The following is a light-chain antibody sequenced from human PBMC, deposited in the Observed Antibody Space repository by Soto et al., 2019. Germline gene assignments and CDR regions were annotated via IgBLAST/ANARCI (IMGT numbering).Light chain of an antibody. CDR1: QSVSSSY. V-gene: IGKV3D-20*02. J-gene: IGKJ5*01. CDR3: QQRSNWHSIT. Sequence: EILFTQSPGTLSLSPGERATLSCRASQSVSSSYLAWYQQKPGQAPRLLIYGASSRANGIPDRFSGSVSGTGFTLTISRLEPEDFAVYYCQQRSNWHSITFGQGTRLEIK. CDR2: GAS.